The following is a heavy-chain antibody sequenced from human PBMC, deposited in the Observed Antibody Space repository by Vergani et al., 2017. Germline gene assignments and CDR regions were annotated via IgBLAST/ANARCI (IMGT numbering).Heavy chain of an antibody. J-gene: IGHJ4*02. CDR2: INPNSGTT. Sequence: QVHLVQSGAEVKKPGASVKVSCKASGYTFTNYYIHWVRQAPGQGLEWMGIINPNSGTTKYKQKFQGRVTMIRDTSTSTVYMELSSLESEDTAVDYCVGGGVGLTTVVTPGGDFDYWGQGTLVTVSS. D-gene: IGHD4-23*01. V-gene: IGHV1-46*03. CDR1: GYTFTNYY. CDR3: VGGGVGLTTVVTPGGDFDY.